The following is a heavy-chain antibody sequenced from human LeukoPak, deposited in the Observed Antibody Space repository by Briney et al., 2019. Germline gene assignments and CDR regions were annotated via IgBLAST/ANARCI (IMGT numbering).Heavy chain of an antibody. CDR1: GFTFSTYW. D-gene: IGHD3/OR15-3a*01. CDR3: ARDDGFSCYSY. V-gene: IGHV3-7*01. J-gene: IGHJ4*02. Sequence: GGSLRLSCAASGFTFSTYWVTWVRQAPGKGLEWVANINVDGSEEYYVDSVKGRFTISRDNAKNSLYLQMNSLTVEDTAVYYCARDDGFSCYSYWGQGTLVTVSS. CDR2: INVDGSEE.